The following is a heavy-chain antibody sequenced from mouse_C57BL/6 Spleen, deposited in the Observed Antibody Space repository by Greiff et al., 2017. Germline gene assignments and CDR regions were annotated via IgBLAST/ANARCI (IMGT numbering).Heavy chain of an antibody. V-gene: IGHV1-50*01. D-gene: IGHD1-1*01. J-gene: IGHJ3*01. CDR2: IDPSDSYT. CDR1: GYTFTSYW. CDR3: ARSLRAD. Sequence: QVQLQQPGPELVKPGASVKLSCKASGYTFTSYWMQWVKQRPGKGLEWIGEIDPSDSYTNYNQKFKGKATLTVDTSSSTAYMQLSRLTSEDAAVYYGARSLRADWGQGTLVTVSA.